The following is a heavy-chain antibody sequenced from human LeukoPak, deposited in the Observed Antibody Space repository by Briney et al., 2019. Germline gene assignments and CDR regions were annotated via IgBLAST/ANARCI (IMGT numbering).Heavy chain of an antibody. V-gene: IGHV4-34*01. J-gene: IGHJ4*02. D-gene: IGHD3-22*01. CDR3: ARYHLIYDSSGFYLY. CDR1: GGSFSGYY. CDR2: INHSGST. Sequence: SETLSLTCAVYGGSFSGYYWSWIRQPPGKGLEWIGEINHSGSTNYNPSLKSRVTISVDTSKNQFSLTLNSVTAADTAVYYCARYHLIYDSSGFYLYWGQGTLVTVSS.